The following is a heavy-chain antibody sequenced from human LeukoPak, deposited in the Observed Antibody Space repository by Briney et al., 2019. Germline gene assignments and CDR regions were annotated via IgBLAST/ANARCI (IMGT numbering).Heavy chain of an antibody. CDR3: ARERYATIYYYYYGMDV. Sequence: SVKVSCKASGGTFSSYAISWVRQAPGQGLEWMGRIIPILGIANYAQKFQGRVTITADKSTSTAYMELSSLRSEDTAVYYCARERYATIYYYYYGMDVWGQGTTVTVPS. J-gene: IGHJ6*02. CDR2: IIPILGIA. CDR1: GGTFSSYA. D-gene: IGHD5-12*01. V-gene: IGHV1-69*04.